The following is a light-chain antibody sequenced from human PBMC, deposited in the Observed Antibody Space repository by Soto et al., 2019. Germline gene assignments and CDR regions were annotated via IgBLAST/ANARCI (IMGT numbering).Light chain of an antibody. CDR2: DAS. CDR3: QQYGTSPTT. CDR1: QSVSSY. V-gene: IGKV3-11*01. Sequence: EIVLTQSPATLSLSPGERATLSCRASQSVSSYLAWYQQKPGQAPRLLIYDASNRATGIPARFSGSGSGTEFTLTISSLQPDDFAVYYCQQYGTSPTTFGQGTKVDI. J-gene: IGKJ1*01.